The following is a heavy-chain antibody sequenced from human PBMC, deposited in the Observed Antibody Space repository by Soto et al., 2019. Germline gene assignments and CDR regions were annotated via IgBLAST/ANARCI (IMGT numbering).Heavy chain of an antibody. D-gene: IGHD1-1*01. Sequence: SVKVSCKASGYIFTSYGISWVRQAPGQGLEWMGGIIPIFGTANYAQKFQGRVTITADESTSTAYMELSSLRSEDTAVYYCARDSDGGERGPFDYWGQGTLVTVSS. V-gene: IGHV1-69*13. CDR2: IIPIFGTA. J-gene: IGHJ4*02. CDR1: GYIFTSYG. CDR3: ARDSDGGERGPFDY.